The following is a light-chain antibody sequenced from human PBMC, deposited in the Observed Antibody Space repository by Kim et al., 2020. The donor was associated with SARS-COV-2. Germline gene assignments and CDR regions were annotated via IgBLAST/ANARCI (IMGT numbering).Light chain of an antibody. Sequence: SYELTQPPSVSVAPGKTARITCGGNNIGSKSVHWYQQKPGQAPVVVIYYDSDRPLGIPERFSGSNSGNTATLTISRVEAGDEADYYCQVWDSSSDHPGVFGTGTKVTVL. CDR2: YDS. V-gene: IGLV3-21*04. J-gene: IGLJ1*01. CDR3: QVWDSSSDHPGV. CDR1: NIGSKS.